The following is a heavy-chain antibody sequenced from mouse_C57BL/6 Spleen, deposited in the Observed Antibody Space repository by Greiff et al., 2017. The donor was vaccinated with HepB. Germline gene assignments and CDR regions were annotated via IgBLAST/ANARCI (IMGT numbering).Heavy chain of an antibody. V-gene: IGHV1-64*01. CDR1: GYTFTSYW. Sequence: VQLQQSGAELVKPGASVKLSCKASGYTFTSYWMHWVKQRPGQGLEWIGMIHPNSGSTNYNEKFKSKATLTVDKSSSTAYMQLSSLTSEDSAVYYCARGTYDGSFDYWGQGTTLTVSS. CDR2: IHPNSGST. CDR3: ARGTYDGSFDY. D-gene: IGHD2-3*01. J-gene: IGHJ2*01.